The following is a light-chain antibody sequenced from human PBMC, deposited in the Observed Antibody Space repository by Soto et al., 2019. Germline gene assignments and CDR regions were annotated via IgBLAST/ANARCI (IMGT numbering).Light chain of an antibody. Sequence: IVLTQSPGTLSLSPGEGATLSCRASQPVNSGYLAWYQQKPGQAPRLLMYGVSTRDTGIPDRFSGSGAVTDFTLTISRLEPGDFSVYYCQVYGSSPRTFGHGTKVQF. CDR2: GVS. J-gene: IGKJ1*01. CDR1: QPVNSGY. CDR3: QVYGSSPRT. V-gene: IGKV3-20*01.